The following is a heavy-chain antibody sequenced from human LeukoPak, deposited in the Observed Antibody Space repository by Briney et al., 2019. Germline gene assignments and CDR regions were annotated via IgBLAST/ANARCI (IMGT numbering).Heavy chain of an antibody. CDR1: GFTFSTYW. V-gene: IGHV3-74*01. CDR3: ARDYGEGGYYFDL. D-gene: IGHD4-17*01. CDR2: ISSDGSST. Sequence: PGGSLRLSCAASGFTFSTYWMHWVRQAPGKGLVWLSRISSDGSSTNYADSVKGRLTISRDNANNKLYLQMNSLRAEHTAVYYLARDYGEGGYYFDLWGQETLVTVSS. J-gene: IGHJ4*02.